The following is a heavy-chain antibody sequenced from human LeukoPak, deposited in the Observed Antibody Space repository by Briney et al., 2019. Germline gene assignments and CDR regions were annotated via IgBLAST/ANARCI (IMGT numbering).Heavy chain of an antibody. CDR2: IKEDGSDK. Sequence: GGSLRLSCAASGFTFSNYWMNWVRQAPGKGLEWVANIKEDGSDKYYVDSVKGRFTISKDNAKNSLYLQMNSLRVEDTAVYYCVPLNWNPPGDFDRWGQGTLVTVSS. CDR3: VPLNWNPPGDFDR. J-gene: IGHJ4*02. V-gene: IGHV3-7*01. CDR1: GFTFSNYW. D-gene: IGHD1-20*01.